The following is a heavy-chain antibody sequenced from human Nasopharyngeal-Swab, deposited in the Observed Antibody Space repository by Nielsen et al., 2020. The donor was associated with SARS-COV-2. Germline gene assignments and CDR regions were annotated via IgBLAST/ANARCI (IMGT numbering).Heavy chain of an antibody. V-gene: IGHV1-69*04. CDR3: ASQGGGDYYDSRRYYNYVMDV. Sequence: SVKVSFNASGGTFSSYAISWVRQAPGQGLELMGRIIPIFGIANYVQKLQGRVTITADKSTSTAYMELSSLRSEDTAVYYCASQGGGDYYDSRRYYNYVMDVWGQGTTVTVSS. J-gene: IGHJ6*02. CDR1: GGTFSSYA. CDR2: IIPIFGIA. D-gene: IGHD3-22*01.